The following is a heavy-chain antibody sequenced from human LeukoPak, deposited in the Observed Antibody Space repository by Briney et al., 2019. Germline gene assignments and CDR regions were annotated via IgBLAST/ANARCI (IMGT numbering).Heavy chain of an antibody. J-gene: IGHJ4*02. CDR1: GYSISSGYY. CDR3: ARDQGYGSGSYYNGGHDY. Sequence: SETLSLTCTVSGYSISSGYYWGWIRQPPGKGLEWIGSIYHSGSTYYNPPLKSRVTIPVDTSKNQFSLKLSSVTAADTAVYYCARDQGYGSGSYYNGGHDYWGQGTLVTVSS. D-gene: IGHD3-10*01. CDR2: IYHSGST. V-gene: IGHV4-38-2*02.